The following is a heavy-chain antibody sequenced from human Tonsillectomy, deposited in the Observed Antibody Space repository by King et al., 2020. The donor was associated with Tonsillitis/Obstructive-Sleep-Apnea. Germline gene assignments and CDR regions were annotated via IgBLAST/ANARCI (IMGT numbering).Heavy chain of an antibody. D-gene: IGHD5-12*01. Sequence: VQLVESGGGLVQPGGSLRLSCAASGFTFSSYTLNWVRQAPGKGLEWVSYISSSSSSTIYYADSVKGRFTISRDNAKNSLYLQMNSLRDEDTAVYYCARDTKYSGYGPLDSFDVWGQGTRVTVSS. CDR2: ISSSSSSTI. V-gene: IGHV3-48*02. CDR1: GFTFSSYT. CDR3: ARDTKYSGYGPLDSFDV. J-gene: IGHJ3*01.